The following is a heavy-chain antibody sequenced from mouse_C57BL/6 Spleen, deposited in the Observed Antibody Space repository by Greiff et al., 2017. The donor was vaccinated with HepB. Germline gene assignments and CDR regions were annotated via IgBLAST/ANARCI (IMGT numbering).Heavy chain of an antibody. CDR2: ISYDGSN. Sequence: DVKLVESGPGLVKPSQSLSLTCSVTGYSITSGYYWNWIRQFPGNKLEWMGYISYDGSNNYNPSLKNRISITRDTSKNQFFLKLNSVTTEDTATYYCARDPDYGSSWYAMDYWGQGTSVTVSS. D-gene: IGHD1-1*01. V-gene: IGHV3-6*01. CDR3: ARDPDYGSSWYAMDY. J-gene: IGHJ4*01. CDR1: GYSITSGYY.